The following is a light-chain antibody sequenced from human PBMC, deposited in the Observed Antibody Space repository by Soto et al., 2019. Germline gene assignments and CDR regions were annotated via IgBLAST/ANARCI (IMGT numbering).Light chain of an antibody. V-gene: IGLV1-40*01. CDR2: GNT. Sequence: QSVLTQPPSVSGAPGQRVTISCSGGSSNIGAVYNIHWFQQVPGTAPKLLIYGNTNRPSGVPDRFSGSNSGTSASLAITGLQAEDEADYYCQCYDSSQSASYVFGTGTKVTVL. CDR3: QCYDSSQSASYV. CDR1: SSNIGAVYN. J-gene: IGLJ1*01.